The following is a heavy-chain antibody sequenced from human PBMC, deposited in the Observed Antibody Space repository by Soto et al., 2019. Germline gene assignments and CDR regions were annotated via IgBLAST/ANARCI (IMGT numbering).Heavy chain of an antibody. D-gene: IGHD3-3*01. V-gene: IGHV3-11*01. CDR1: GFTFDTYC. CDR3: ARDQTGQNDFWSGYYPPYYYYGMDV. Sequence: PGGSLRLSCVASGFTFDTYCIHWIRQAPGKGLERVSYISSSGSTIYYADSVKGRFTISRDNAKNSLCLQMNSLRAEDTAVYYCARDQTGQNDFWSGYYPPYYYYGMDVWGQGTTVTVSS. J-gene: IGHJ6*02. CDR2: ISSSGSTI.